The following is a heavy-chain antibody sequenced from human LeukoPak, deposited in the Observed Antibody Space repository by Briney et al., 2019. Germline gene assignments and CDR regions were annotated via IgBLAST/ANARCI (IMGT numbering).Heavy chain of an antibody. CDR2: ISAYNGNT. Sequence: ASVKVSCEASGYTFTSYGISWVRQAPGQGLEWMGWISAYNGNTNYAQKLQGRVTMTTDTSTSTAYMELRSLRSDDTAVYYCARAETYYYDSSGSYPPDYWGQGTLVTVSS. CDR1: GYTFTSYG. J-gene: IGHJ4*02. D-gene: IGHD3-22*01. V-gene: IGHV1-18*01. CDR3: ARAETYYYDSSGSYPPDY.